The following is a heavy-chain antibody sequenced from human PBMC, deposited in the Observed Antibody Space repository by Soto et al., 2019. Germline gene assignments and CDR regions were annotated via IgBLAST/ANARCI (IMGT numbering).Heavy chain of an antibody. D-gene: IGHD3-10*01. V-gene: IGHV5-51*01. CDR1: GYIIKNYW. CDR2: IYPDDSDT. CDR3: IRGGVTSRTFDY. J-gene: IGHJ4*02. Sequence: VQLVRSGTEVKQPGESLKISCKASGYIIKNYWIGWVRQMPGQGLEWMGIIYPDDSDTRYSPSFQGQVTISVDKSISTAYVQWSSLKASDSAIYYCIRGGVTSRTFDYWGQGTLVTVSS.